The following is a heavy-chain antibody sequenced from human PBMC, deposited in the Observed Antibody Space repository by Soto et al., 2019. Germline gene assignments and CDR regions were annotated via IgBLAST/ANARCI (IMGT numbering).Heavy chain of an antibody. D-gene: IGHD5-18*01. Sequence: QVQLVQPGAEVKKPGASVKVSCKAVGYTFTSYDINWVRQATGQGLEWMGWMNPNNGNTEYAERFMGLFTMSTNTSINTDYMEFISLIFADTVVYYCAIDFRFLHSSQLSKYYYKMDVCGKGTTVTVSS. V-gene: IGHV1-8*01. J-gene: IGHJ6*03. CDR2: MNPNNGNT. CDR3: AIDFRFLHSSQLSKYYYKMDV. CDR1: GYTFTSYD.